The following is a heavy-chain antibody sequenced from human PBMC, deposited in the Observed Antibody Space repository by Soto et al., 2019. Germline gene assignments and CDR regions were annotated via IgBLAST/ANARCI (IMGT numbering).Heavy chain of an antibody. V-gene: IGHV1-69*13. D-gene: IGHD4-17*01. Sequence: SVKVSCKASGGTFISYAISWVRQAPGQGLEWMGGIIPIFGTANYAQEFQGRVTITADESTSTAYMELSSLRSEDTAVYYCARDFSGGDYVKYFQHWGQGTLVTVSS. J-gene: IGHJ1*01. CDR3: ARDFSGGDYVKYFQH. CDR1: GGTFISYA. CDR2: IIPIFGTA.